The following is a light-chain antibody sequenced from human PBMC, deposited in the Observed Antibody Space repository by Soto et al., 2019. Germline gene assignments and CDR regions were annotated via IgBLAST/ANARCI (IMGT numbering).Light chain of an antibody. J-gene: IGKJ1*01. CDR2: AAS. Sequence: DIQMTQSPSSLSASVGDRVTITCRASQGIRNDLGWYQQKSGKAPKRLIHAASSLQSGVPSRFSGSGSGADFTLSISSLQPEDFATYYCQQSYDTPWTFGQGTKVDI. CDR3: QQSYDTPWT. CDR1: QGIRND. V-gene: IGKV1-39*01.